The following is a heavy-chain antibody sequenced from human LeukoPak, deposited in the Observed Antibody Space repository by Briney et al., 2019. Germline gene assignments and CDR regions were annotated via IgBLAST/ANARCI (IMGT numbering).Heavy chain of an antibody. CDR3: ARGRGLDY. CDR1: GFTFNWSW. V-gene: IGHV3-7*04. CDR2: IDPVGSAK. Sequence: GGSLRLSCAASGFTFNWSWMSWVRQAPGKWLEWVANIDPVGSAKYYLDSVKGRFTISRDKAKNSLHLQKDSLRDEDTAVYYCARGRGLDYWGQGTLVTVSS. J-gene: IGHJ4*02. D-gene: IGHD3-10*01.